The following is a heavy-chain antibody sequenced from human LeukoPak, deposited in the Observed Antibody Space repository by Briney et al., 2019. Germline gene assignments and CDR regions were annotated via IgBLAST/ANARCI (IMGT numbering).Heavy chain of an antibody. Sequence: SETLSLTCAVYGGSFSGYYWSWIRQPPGKGLEWIGEINHSGSTSYNPSLKSRVTISVDTSKNQFSLKLSSVTAADTAVYYCATYSSGWYGFYFDYWGQGTLVTVSS. CDR3: ATYSSGWYGFYFDY. D-gene: IGHD6-19*01. J-gene: IGHJ4*02. V-gene: IGHV4-34*01. CDR1: GGSFSGYY. CDR2: INHSGST.